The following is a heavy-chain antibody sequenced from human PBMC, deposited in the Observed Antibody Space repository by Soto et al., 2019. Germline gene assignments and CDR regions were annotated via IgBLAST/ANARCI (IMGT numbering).Heavy chain of an antibody. CDR3: AHSKGPLPTIFGVVIPGGWFDP. CDR2: IYWNDDK. V-gene: IGHV2-5*01. CDR1: GFSLSTSGVG. Sequence: QITLKESGPTLVKPTHTLTLTCTFSGFSLSTSGVGVGWIRQPPGKALEWLALIYWNDDKRYSPSLKSRLTITKDTSKNQVVLTMTNMDPVDTATYYCAHSKGPLPTIFGVVIPGGWFDPWGQGTLVTVSS. J-gene: IGHJ5*02. D-gene: IGHD3-3*01.